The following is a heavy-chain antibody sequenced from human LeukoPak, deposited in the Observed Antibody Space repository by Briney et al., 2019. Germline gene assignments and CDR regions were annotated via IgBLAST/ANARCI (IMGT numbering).Heavy chain of an antibody. CDR2: IYHAGST. J-gene: IGHJ3*02. Sequence: SETLSLTCTASGYSISSGYFWGWIRQPPGKGLEWIASIYHAGSTYYNPSLKSRVTISVDTPKNKFSLKLSSVTAADTAVYYCARVMTTATTWAFDIWGQGTMVTVSS. D-gene: IGHD4-17*01. CDR3: ARVMTTATTWAFDI. CDR1: GYSISSGYF. V-gene: IGHV4-38-2*02.